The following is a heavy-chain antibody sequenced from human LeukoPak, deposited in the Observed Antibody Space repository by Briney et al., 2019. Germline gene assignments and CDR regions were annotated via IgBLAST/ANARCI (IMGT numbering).Heavy chain of an antibody. D-gene: IGHD6-13*01. Sequence: ASVKVSCKASGYTFTSYGISWVRQAPGQGLEWMGWISAYNGYTNYAQKLQGRVTMTTDTSTSTAYMELRSLRSDDTAVYYCARDLRFLSIAAHQGGLDYWGQGTLVTVSS. CDR2: ISAYNGYT. J-gene: IGHJ4*02. CDR1: GYTFTSYG. V-gene: IGHV1-18*01. CDR3: ARDLRFLSIAAHQGGLDY.